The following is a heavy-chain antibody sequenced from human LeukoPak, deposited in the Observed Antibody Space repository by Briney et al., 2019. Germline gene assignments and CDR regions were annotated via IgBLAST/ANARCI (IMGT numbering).Heavy chain of an antibody. CDR1: GESFSHYY. Sequence: PSETLSLTCDVNGESFSHYYWSWIRQAPGKGLEWLGEINYSGNFSYNPSLKSRVTISLDTSRNQFSLKLNSVTAADTAVYYCAKSNGYGLVDIWGQGTMVTVSS. J-gene: IGHJ3*02. CDR3: AKSNGYGLVDI. D-gene: IGHD3-10*01. V-gene: IGHV4-34*01. CDR2: INYSGNF.